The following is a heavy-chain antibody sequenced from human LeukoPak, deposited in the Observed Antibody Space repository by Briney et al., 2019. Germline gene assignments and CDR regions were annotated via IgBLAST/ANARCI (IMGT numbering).Heavy chain of an antibody. J-gene: IGHJ4*02. V-gene: IGHV1-69*13. Sequence: ASVKVSCKASGYTFTNYDISWVRQAPGQGLEWMGGIIPIFGTANYAQKFQGRVTITADESTSTAYMELSSLRSEDTAVYYCASSYSSSWYADYWGQGTLVTVSS. CDR3: ASSYSSSWYADY. CDR2: IIPIFGTA. D-gene: IGHD6-13*01. CDR1: GYTFTNYD.